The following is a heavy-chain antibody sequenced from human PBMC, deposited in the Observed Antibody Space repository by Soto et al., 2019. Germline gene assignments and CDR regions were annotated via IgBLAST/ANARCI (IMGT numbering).Heavy chain of an antibody. CDR3: GKYSGSYPVYNGMNV. Sequence: EVQLLESGGGLVQPGGSLRLSCAASGFPFSTFAMNWVRQAPGKGLEWVSIISGPSDAAYYAESVKGRFTSSRDNYKNTQYLQRNSLRAEDTAVYYCGKYSGSYPVYNGMNVWGQGNTVTLSS. D-gene: IGHD1-26*01. CDR1: GFPFSTFA. J-gene: IGHJ6*02. CDR2: ISGPSDAA. V-gene: IGHV3-23*01.